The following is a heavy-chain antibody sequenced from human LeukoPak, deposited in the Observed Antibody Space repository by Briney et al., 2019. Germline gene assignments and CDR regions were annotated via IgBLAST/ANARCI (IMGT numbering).Heavy chain of an antibody. CDR3: ARDRDDYNPRVEP. D-gene: IGHD4-4*01. Sequence: ASVKVSCKASGYTFTGYYMHWVRQAPGQVLGWMGWINPNSGGTNYAQKFQGRVTMTRDTSISTAYMELSRLRSDDTAVYYCARDRDDYNPRVEPWGQGTLVTVSS. V-gene: IGHV1-2*02. CDR1: GYTFTGYY. J-gene: IGHJ5*02. CDR2: INPNSGGT.